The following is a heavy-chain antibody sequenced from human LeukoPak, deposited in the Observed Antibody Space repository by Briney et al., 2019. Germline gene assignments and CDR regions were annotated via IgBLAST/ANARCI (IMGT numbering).Heavy chain of an antibody. CDR2: INSDGSTT. J-gene: IGHJ4*02. V-gene: IGHV3-74*03. CDR3: AKEPYDSSGYYKE. D-gene: IGHD3-22*01. CDR1: GISLSSYW. Sequence: GGSLRLSCAASGISLSSYWMVWVRQAPGKGLVWVSHINSDGSTTTYADSVKGRFTISRDNAKNTLYLQMNSLRAEDTAMYYCAKEPYDSSGYYKEWGQGTLVTVSS.